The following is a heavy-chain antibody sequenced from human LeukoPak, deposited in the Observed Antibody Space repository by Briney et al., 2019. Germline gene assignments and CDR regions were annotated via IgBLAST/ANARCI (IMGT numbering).Heavy chain of an antibody. CDR2: ISYDGSNK. Sequence: PGGSLRLSCAASGFTFSSYGMHWVRQAPGKGLEWVAVISYDGSNKYYADSVKGRFTISRDNSKNTLYLQMNSLRAEDTAAYYCAKDPLRRYFDWSFRDLDYWGQGTLVTVSS. CDR1: GFTFSSYG. D-gene: IGHD3-9*01. CDR3: AKDPLRRYFDWSFRDLDY. J-gene: IGHJ4*02. V-gene: IGHV3-30*18.